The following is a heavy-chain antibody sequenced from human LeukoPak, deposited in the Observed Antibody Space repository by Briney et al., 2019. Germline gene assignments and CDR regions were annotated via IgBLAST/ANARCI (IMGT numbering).Heavy chain of an antibody. CDR2: IWYDGSNK. Sequence: PGGSLRLSCAASGFTFSSYGLHWVRQAPGKGLEWVAVIWYDGSNKYYADSVKGRFTISRDNSKNTLYLQMNSLRAEDTAVYYCARDNRYCSSTSCYAGVYYYYGMDVWGQGTTVTVSS. V-gene: IGHV3-33*01. D-gene: IGHD2-2*01. CDR3: ARDNRYCSSTSCYAGVYYYYGMDV. J-gene: IGHJ6*02. CDR1: GFTFSSYG.